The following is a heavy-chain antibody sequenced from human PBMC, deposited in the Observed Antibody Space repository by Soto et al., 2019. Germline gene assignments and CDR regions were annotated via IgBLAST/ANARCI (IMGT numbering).Heavy chain of an antibody. J-gene: IGHJ4*02. V-gene: IGHV1-46*01. CDR3: ATSVNSSMDFDY. D-gene: IGHD5-18*01. Sequence: QVQLVQSGAEVKKPGASVKVSCKASGYTFTHYYIHWVRQAPGQGLEWMGIINPNGGSTTYAQKFQAGFPMTRDTATSKVYMELSSLRSEDSVVYDCATSVNSSMDFDYWGQGTLVTVSS. CDR1: GYTFTHYY. CDR2: INPNGGST.